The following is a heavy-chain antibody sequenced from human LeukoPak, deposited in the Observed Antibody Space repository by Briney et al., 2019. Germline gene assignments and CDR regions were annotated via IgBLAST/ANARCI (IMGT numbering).Heavy chain of an antibody. Sequence: GGSLRLSCAASGFTFSSYWMHWVRQAPGKGLVWVSRIKSDGSTRYADSVKGRFTVSGDNAKNTVSLQMNSLRAEDTGVYYCARAPSEIGGYYPEYFRHWGQGTLVIVSS. CDR3: ARAPSEIGGYYPEYFRH. D-gene: IGHD3-22*01. V-gene: IGHV3-74*01. CDR1: GFTFSSYW. J-gene: IGHJ1*01. CDR2: IKSDGST.